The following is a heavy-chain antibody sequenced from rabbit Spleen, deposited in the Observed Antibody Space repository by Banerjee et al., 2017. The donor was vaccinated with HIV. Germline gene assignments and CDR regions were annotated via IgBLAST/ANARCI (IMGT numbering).Heavy chain of an antibody. CDR3: ARDSGSSFSSYGMDL. Sequence: QSLEESGEDLVKPGASLTLTCTASGVSFSSNHYMCWVRQAPGKGLEWIACIEGGSSAFSYFASWAKGRFTISKTSSTTVTLQMTSLTAADTATYFCARDSGSSFSSYGMDLWGPGTLVTVS. CDR2: IEGGSSAFS. J-gene: IGHJ6*01. D-gene: IGHD8-1*01. CDR1: GVSFSSNHY. V-gene: IGHV1S40*01.